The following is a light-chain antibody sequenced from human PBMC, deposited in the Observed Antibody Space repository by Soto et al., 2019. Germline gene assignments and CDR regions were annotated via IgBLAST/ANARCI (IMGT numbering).Light chain of an antibody. CDR2: GAS. CDR3: HQYYIWPRT. CDR1: QTVTTD. J-gene: IGKJ1*01. Sequence: EIVMTQSPVTLSVSPGERATLSCRASQTVTTDLAWYQQKPGQAPRLVIHGASTRATDFPARFSGSGSGTEFTLTISSLQSEDIAVYYCHQYYIWPRTFGQGTKVDIK. V-gene: IGKV3-15*01.